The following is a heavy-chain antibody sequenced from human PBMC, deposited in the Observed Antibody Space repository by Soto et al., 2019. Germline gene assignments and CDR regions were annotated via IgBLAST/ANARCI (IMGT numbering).Heavy chain of an antibody. J-gene: IGHJ6*02. D-gene: IGHD3-22*01. Sequence: QVQLQESGPGLVKPSQTLSLTCTVSGGSISSGNYYWSWIRQHPGKGLEWIGYIYYSGSTYYNPYLKSRVTISADTSKSQFSLKLSSVTAADTAVYYCARHNYDSSGTAVDVWGQGTTVTVSS. CDR3: ARHNYDSSGTAVDV. CDR1: GGSISSGNYY. V-gene: IGHV4-31*03. CDR2: IYYSGST.